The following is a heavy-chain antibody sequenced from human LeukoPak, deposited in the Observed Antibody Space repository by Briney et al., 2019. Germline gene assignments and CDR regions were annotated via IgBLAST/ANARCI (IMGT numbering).Heavy chain of an antibody. J-gene: IGHJ4*02. D-gene: IGHD4-17*01. CDR2: IYHSGST. V-gene: IGHV4-38-2*01. CDR1: GYSISSGYY. Sequence: PSETLSLTCAVSGYSISSGYYWGWIRQPPGKGLEWIGSIYHSGSTYYNPSLKSRVTISVDTSKNQFSLKLSSVTAADTAVYYCARALQLYPYGDLPFDYWGQGTLVTVSS. CDR3: ARALQLYPYGDLPFDY.